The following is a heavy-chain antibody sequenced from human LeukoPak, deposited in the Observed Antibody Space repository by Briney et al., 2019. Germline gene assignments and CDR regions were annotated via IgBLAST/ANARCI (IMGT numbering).Heavy chain of an antibody. CDR3: ARDPSLYSSSWYGAGKFDY. D-gene: IGHD6-13*01. V-gene: IGHV3-7*01. CDR1: GFTFSSYW. J-gene: IGHJ4*02. Sequence: GGSLRLSCAASGFTFSSYWMSWVRQAPGQGLEWVANIKQDGSEKYYVDSVKGRFTISRDNAKNSLYLQMNSLRAEDTAVYYCARDPSLYSSSWYGAGKFDYWGQGTLVTVSS. CDR2: IKQDGSEK.